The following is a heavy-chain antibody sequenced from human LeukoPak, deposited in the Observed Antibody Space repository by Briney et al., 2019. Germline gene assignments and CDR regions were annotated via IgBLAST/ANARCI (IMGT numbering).Heavy chain of an antibody. J-gene: IGHJ3*02. V-gene: IGHV3-13*04. CDR2: IGTAGDT. D-gene: IGHD3-10*01. CDR1: GFTFSSYD. CDR3: ARDGASGVSGSSNAFDI. Sequence: PGGSLRLSCAASGFTFSSYDMHWVRQATGKGLEWVSAIGTAGDTYYPGSVKGRFTISRENAKNSLYLQMNSLRAGDTAVYYCARDGASGVSGSSNAFDIWGQGTMVTVSS.